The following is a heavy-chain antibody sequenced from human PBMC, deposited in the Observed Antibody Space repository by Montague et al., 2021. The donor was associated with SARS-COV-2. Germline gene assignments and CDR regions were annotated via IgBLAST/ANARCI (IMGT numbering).Heavy chain of an antibody. D-gene: IGHD2-21*01. CDR3: ARDRDWDDWCGMDV. CDR1: GFTFSSYE. CDR2: ISSSGGGSTK. Sequence: SLRLSCAASGFTFSSYEMNWVRQAPGKGLEWVSYISSSGGGSTKDYTDSVKGRFTISRDNAKNSLYLQMNSLRVEDTAIYYCARDRDWDDWCGMDVWGQGTTVTVSS. V-gene: IGHV3-48*03. J-gene: IGHJ6*02.